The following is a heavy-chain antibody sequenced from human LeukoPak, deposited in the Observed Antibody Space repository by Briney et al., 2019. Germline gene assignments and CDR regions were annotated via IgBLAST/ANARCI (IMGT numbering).Heavy chain of an antibody. CDR3: TTDAHCSSTSCYFVNFDY. Sequence: GGSLRLSCAASGFTFSDYYMSWIRQAPGKGLEWVGRIKSKTDGGTTDYAAPVKGRFTISRDDSKNTLYLQMNSLKTEDTAVYYCTTDAHCSSTSCYFVNFDYWGQGTLVTVSS. D-gene: IGHD2-2*01. CDR2: IKSKTDGGTT. J-gene: IGHJ4*02. V-gene: IGHV3-15*01. CDR1: GFTFSDYY.